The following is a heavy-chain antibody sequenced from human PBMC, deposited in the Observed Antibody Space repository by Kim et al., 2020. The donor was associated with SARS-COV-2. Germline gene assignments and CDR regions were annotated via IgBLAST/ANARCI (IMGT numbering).Heavy chain of an antibody. D-gene: IGHD5-12*01. J-gene: IGHJ4*02. CDR3: AKDRKDSGYGGFDY. Sequence: ADSVKGRFTISRDNAKNSLYLQMNSLRAEDTALYYCAKDRKDSGYGGFDYWGQGTLVTVSS. V-gene: IGHV3-9*01.